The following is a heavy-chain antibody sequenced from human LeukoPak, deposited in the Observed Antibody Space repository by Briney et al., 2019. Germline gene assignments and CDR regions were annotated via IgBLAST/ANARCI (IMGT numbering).Heavy chain of an antibody. J-gene: IGHJ6*02. V-gene: IGHV3-23*01. CDR1: GFTFSSYA. CDR3: AKSLPRYYYYGMDV. CDR2: ISGSGGST. Sequence: GGSLRLSCAASGFTFSSYAMSWVRQAPGKGLEWVSAISGSGGSTYYADPVKGRFTISRDNSKNTLYLQMNSLRAEDTAVYYCAKSLPRYYYYGMDVWGQGTTVTVSS.